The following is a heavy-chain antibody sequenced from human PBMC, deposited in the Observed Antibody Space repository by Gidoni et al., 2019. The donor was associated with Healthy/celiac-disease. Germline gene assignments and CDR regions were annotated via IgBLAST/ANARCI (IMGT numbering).Heavy chain of an antibody. CDR3: ARRYDSSGYSPFDI. CDR1: GGSVSSSTW. CDR2: IYHRGST. V-gene: IGHV4-4*02. J-gene: IGHJ3*02. D-gene: IGHD3-22*01. Sequence: QVQLQESGPGLVKPSGTLSLTCAVYGGSVSSSTWWSWVRQPPGKGLEWIGEIYHRGSTNYNPSLKSRVTISVDKSKNQFSLKLSSVTAADTAVYYCARRYDSSGYSPFDIWGQGTMVTVSS.